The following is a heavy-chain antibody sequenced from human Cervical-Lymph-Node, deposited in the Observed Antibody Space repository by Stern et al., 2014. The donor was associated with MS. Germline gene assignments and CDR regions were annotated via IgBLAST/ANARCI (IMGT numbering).Heavy chain of an antibody. V-gene: IGHV3-72*01. Sequence: EVQLEESGGGLVQPGGSLRLSCTAPGFTFSDHYLDWVRQAPRKGLEWVGRTSNKVDSYTTEYATSVKGRFTISTHESKNSVYLQMNNLKIDDTAVYYCARLPLNWGQGTLVTVSS. CDR3: ARLPLN. CDR1: GFTFSDHY. CDR2: TSNKVDSYTT. J-gene: IGHJ4*02.